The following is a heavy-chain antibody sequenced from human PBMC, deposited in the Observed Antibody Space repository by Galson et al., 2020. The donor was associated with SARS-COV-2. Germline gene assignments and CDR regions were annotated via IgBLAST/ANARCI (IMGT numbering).Heavy chain of an antibody. CDR1: GYTLTELS. Sequence: ASVKVSCKVSGYTLTELSMHWVRQAPGKGLEWMGGFDPEDGETIYAQKFQGRVTMTEDTSTDTAYMELSSLRSEDTAVYYCATLRVSTGTILHYYYGVDVWGQGTTVTVSS. D-gene: IGHD1-7*01. V-gene: IGHV1-24*01. CDR2: FDPEDGET. J-gene: IGHJ6*02. CDR3: ATLRVSTGTILHYYYGVDV.